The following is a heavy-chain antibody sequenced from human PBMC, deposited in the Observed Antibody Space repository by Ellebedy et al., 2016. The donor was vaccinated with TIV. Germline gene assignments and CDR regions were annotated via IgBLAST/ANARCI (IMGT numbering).Heavy chain of an antibody. CDR2: IYSGGST. CDR1: GFTVSNNY. D-gene: IGHD3-9*01. J-gene: IGHJ6*02. CDR3: ACRSQTGYYYYYSMDV. V-gene: IGHV3-53*01. Sequence: GESLKISXAASGFTVSNNYMSWVRQAPGKGLELVSLIYSGGSTYYADSVKGRFTISRDNSKNTLYLQMNSLRAEDTAVYYCACRSQTGYYYYYSMDVWGQGTTVTVSS.